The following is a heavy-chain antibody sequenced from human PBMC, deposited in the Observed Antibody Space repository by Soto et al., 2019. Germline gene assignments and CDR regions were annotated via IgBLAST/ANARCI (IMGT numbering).Heavy chain of an antibody. CDR3: AREVVDHRPDY. CDR2: MFASGSS. Sequence: QVQLQESGPGLVKPSETLSLTCAVSGDSISSPNWWSWYRQPPGKGLELIGEMFASGSSNYNPSLNGRVTISLATSKNLVSLKLTSLAAADTAIYYCAREVVDHRPDYWGQGIPVTVYS. J-gene: IGHJ4*02. V-gene: IGHV4-4*02. CDR1: GDSISSPNW.